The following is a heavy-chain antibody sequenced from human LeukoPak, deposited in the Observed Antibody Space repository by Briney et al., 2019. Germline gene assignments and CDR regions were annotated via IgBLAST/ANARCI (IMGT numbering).Heavy chain of an antibody. Sequence: SETLSLTCTVSGGSLSSGGYYWSWIRQPPGKGLEWIGYIYHSGSTYYNPSLKSRVTISVDRSQNQFSLKLSSVTAADTAVYYCATGGATTVTPYFDYWGQGTLVTVSS. CDR2: IYHSGST. CDR1: GGSLSSGGYY. J-gene: IGHJ4*02. V-gene: IGHV4-30-2*01. D-gene: IGHD4-17*01. CDR3: ATGGATTVTPYFDY.